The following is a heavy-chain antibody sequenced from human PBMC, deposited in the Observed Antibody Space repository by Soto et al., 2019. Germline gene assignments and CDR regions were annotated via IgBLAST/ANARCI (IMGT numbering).Heavy chain of an antibody. CDR1: GGSISSGGYY. D-gene: IGHD6-13*01. V-gene: IGHV4-34*01. CDR3: ARGQRGIAAAGTNWFDP. J-gene: IGHJ5*02. CDR2: INHSGST. Sequence: PSETLSLTCAVSGGSISSGGYYWSWIRQPPGKGLEWIGEINHSGSTNYNPSLKSRVTISVDTSKNQFSLKLSSVTAADTAVYYCARGQRGIAAAGTNWFDPWGQGTLVTVSS.